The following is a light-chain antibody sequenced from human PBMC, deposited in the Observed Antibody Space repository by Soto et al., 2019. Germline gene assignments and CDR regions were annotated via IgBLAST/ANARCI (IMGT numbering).Light chain of an antibody. V-gene: IGKV1-5*03. Sequence: DIQMTQSPSTLSASVGDRVTITCRASQNIDSWLAWYQQKPGKAPKLLIYKASSLESGVPSRFSGSGSGTEFTLTISRLQPDDFATYYCQQYKNYPWAFGQGTKVAIK. CDR1: QNIDSW. CDR3: QQYKNYPWA. CDR2: KAS. J-gene: IGKJ1*01.